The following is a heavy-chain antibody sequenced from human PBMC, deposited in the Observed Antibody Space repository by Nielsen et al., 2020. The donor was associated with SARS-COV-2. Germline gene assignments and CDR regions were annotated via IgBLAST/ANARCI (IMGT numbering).Heavy chain of an antibody. CDR3: ERVVEGDDFWSGNSNGVDV. Sequence: ASVKVSCKASGSTFTSYGISWVRQAPGQGLEWMGWISAYNGNTNYAQRLQGRVTMTTDTSTTTAYMELRSLRSDDTAVYYCERVVEGDDFWSGNSNGVDVWGQGTTVSVS. CDR2: ISAYNGNT. J-gene: IGHJ6*02. CDR1: GSTFTSYG. D-gene: IGHD3-3*01. V-gene: IGHV1-18*01.